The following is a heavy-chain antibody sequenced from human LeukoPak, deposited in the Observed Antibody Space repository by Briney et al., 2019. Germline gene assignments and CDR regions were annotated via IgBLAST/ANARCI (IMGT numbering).Heavy chain of an antibody. CDR3: ARLGQPNAFDI. D-gene: IGHD3-16*01. CDR2: FYYSGST. J-gene: IGHJ3*02. V-gene: IGHV4-59*08. CDR1: GGSISNYY. Sequence: PSETLSLTCTVSGGSISNYYWSWIRQPPGKGLECIGYFYYSGSTNYNPSLKSRVTISVDTSKSQFSLKPTSVTAADTAVYYCARLGQPNAFDIWGQGTMVTVSP.